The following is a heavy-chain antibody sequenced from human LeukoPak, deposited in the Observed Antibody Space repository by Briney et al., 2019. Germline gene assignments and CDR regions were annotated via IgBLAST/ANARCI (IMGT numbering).Heavy chain of an antibody. V-gene: IGHV3-23*01. CDR3: AKVPYSDYGSGRPPFMDV. J-gene: IGHJ6*02. CDR1: GFTFSNYA. CDR2: IDYSGGST. D-gene: IGHD3-10*01. Sequence: GSLRLSCAASGFTFSNYAMSWVRQAPGKGLEWVSTIDYSGGSTYYADSVKGRFPISRDNSKNTLYMQMSSLRAEDTAIYYCAKVPYSDYGSGRPPFMDVWGQGTTVAVS.